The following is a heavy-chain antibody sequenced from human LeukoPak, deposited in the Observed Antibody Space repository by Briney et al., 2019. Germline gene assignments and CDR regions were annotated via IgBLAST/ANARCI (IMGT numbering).Heavy chain of an antibody. V-gene: IGHV1-2*02. CDR1: GYTFTGYY. Sequence: GASVKVSCKASGYTFTGYYMHWVRQAPGQGLEWMGWINPNSGGTNYAQKFQGRVTMTRDTSISTAYMELSRLRSDDTAVYYCAIAAAQHVHYYYYGMDVWGQGTTVTVSS. J-gene: IGHJ6*02. D-gene: IGHD2-2*01. CDR2: INPNSGGT. CDR3: AIAAAQHVHYYYYGMDV.